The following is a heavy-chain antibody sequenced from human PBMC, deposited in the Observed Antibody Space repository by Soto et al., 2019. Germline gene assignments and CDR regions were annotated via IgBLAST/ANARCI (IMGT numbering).Heavy chain of an antibody. Sequence: EVQLAESGGALVQPGGSLTLSCAASGFTLSAYWMSWVRQAPGKGLEWVASIKEDGSEKFYVDSVKGRFTISRDNAKNSLYLQMNSLGADDTAVYYCTRDYPRMHDDWGQGTLVTVSS. CDR1: GFTLSAYW. J-gene: IGHJ4*02. CDR2: IKEDGSEK. V-gene: IGHV3-7*01. CDR3: TRDYPRMHDD.